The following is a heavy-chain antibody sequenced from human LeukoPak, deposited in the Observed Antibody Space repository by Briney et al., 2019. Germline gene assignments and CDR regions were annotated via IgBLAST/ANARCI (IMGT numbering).Heavy chain of an antibody. CDR3: ARARYFDY. CDR1: GFTFSTYW. J-gene: IGHJ4*02. CDR2: IKEDGSEK. Sequence: GGSLRLSCVASGFTFSTYWMSWVRQAPGKGLEWVANIKEDGSEKNYVDSVKGRFTISRDNAKNSLYLQMNSLRAEDTAVYYCARARYFDYWGQGMLVTVSS. V-gene: IGHV3-7*01.